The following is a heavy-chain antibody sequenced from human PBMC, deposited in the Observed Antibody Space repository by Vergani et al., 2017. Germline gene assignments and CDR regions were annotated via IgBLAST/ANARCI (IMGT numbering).Heavy chain of an antibody. CDR1: GGSVSSGGYY. CDR3: ARGQATWGYYY. J-gene: IGHJ4*02. Sequence: QVQLQESGQGLVKPSQTLSLTCTVSGGSVSSGGYYWTWFRQPAGKGLEWLGRMYNRGSTNDNPSLKSRVTISVDTSKNQFSLKLSSVTAADTALDYCARGQATWGYYYWGQGTLVTVSS. CDR2: MYNRGST. D-gene: IGHD7-27*01. V-gene: IGHV4-61*02.